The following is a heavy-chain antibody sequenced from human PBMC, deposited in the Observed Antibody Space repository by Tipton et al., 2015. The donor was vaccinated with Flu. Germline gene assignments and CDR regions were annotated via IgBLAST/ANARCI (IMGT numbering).Heavy chain of an antibody. D-gene: IGHD2-15*01. CDR1: GGSISSYY. CDR3: ASLRGYCSGGSCSADDYYYYMGV. V-gene: IGHV4-59*08. CDR2: IYYSGST. Sequence: TLSLTCTVSGGSISSYYWSWIRQPPGKGLEWIGYIYYSGSTNYNPSLKSRVTISVDTSKNQFSLKLSSVTAADTAVYYCASLRGYCSGGSCSADDYYYYMGVWGKGTTVTVSS. J-gene: IGHJ6*03.